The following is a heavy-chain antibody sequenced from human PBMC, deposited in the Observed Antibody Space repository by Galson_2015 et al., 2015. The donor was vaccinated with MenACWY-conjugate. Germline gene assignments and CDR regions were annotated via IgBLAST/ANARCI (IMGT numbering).Heavy chain of an antibody. CDR3: SRGLEGYTYGPYYVAY. J-gene: IGHJ4*02. D-gene: IGHD5-18*01. V-gene: IGHV3-49*03. CDR1: GFTFDDYL. Sequence: SLRLSCAASGFTFDDYLMSWFRQAPGKGLEWVGFIRSRAYGGTTEYAASVKGRFTISRDDSKSIAYLHVNRLNAEDTAVYYSSRGLEGYTYGPYYVAYWGQATLCTVSS. CDR2: IRSRAYGGTT.